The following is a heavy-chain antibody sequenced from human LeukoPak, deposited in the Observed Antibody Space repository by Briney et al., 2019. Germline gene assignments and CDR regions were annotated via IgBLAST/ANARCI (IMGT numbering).Heavy chain of an antibody. CDR3: ARGRIAAAGTDFDY. D-gene: IGHD6-13*01. CDR1: GYTFTSYY. V-gene: IGHV1-18*04. J-gene: IGHJ4*02. CDR2: ISAYNGNT. Sequence: ASVKVSCKASGYTFTSYYMHWVRQAPGQGLEWMGWISAYNGNTNYAQKLQGRVTMTTDTSTSTAYMELRSLRSDDTAVYYCARGRIAAAGTDFDYWGQGTLVTVSS.